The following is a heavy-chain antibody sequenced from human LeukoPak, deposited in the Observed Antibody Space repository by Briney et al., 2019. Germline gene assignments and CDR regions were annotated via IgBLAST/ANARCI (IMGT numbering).Heavy chain of an antibody. CDR2: IYYSGST. CDR3: ARDRTGNNWFDP. D-gene: IGHD1-1*01. CDR1: GGSISSGDYY. V-gene: IGHV4-61*08. J-gene: IGHJ5*02. Sequence: SETLSLTCTVSGGSISSGDYYWSWIRQPPGKGLEWIGYIYYSGSTNYNPSLKSRVTISVDTSKNQFSLKLSSVTAADTAVYYCARDRTGNNWFDPWGQGTLVTVSS.